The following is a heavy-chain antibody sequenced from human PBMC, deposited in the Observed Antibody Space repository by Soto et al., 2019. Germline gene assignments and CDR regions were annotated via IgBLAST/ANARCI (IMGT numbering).Heavy chain of an antibody. CDR2: IYYTGST. D-gene: IGHD5-12*01. CDR3: AIGGYSGLLDY. J-gene: IGHJ4*02. V-gene: IGHV4-59*01. Sequence: SETLSLTCTVSSGSISTYYWSWIRQPPGKGLDWIGYIYYTGSTNYNPSLKTRAAISLDTSKNQFSLNLSSVTVADTAVYYCAIGGYSGLLDYWGQGTLVTVSS. CDR1: SGSISTYY.